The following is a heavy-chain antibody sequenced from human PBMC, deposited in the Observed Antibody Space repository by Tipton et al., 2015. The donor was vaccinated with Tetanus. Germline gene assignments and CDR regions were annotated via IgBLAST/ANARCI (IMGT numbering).Heavy chain of an antibody. CDR1: GASFSDYY. J-gene: IGHJ6*02. CDR3: VTVNFPNYSPYGMDV. V-gene: IGHV4-34*01. Sequence: TLSLTCAVYGASFSDYYWSWIRQAPGKGLEWIGEINHSGNTNHNPSLKSRVTLSVHTAKNQFSLKLNSVTAADTAMYYCVTVNFPNYSPYGMDVWGQGTTVTVSS. D-gene: IGHD1-1*01. CDR2: INHSGNT.